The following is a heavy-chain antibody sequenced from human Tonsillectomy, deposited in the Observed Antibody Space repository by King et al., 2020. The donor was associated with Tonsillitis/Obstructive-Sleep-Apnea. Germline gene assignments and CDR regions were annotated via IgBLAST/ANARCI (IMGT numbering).Heavy chain of an antibody. Sequence: VQLVESGGGLVKPGGSLRLSCAASGFTFSDYYMSWIRQAPGKGLEWVSSISSSSSYTNYADSVKGRFTISRDNAKNSLYLQMNSLRAEDTAVYYCAREATNYYYGMDVWGQGTTVTVSS. V-gene: IGHV3-11*06. CDR1: GFTFSDYY. D-gene: IGHD1-26*01. J-gene: IGHJ6*02. CDR2: ISSSSSYT. CDR3: AREATNYYYGMDV.